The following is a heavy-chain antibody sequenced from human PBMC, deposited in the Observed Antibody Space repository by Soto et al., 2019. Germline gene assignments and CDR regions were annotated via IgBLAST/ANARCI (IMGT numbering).Heavy chain of an antibody. CDR1: GYTFTGYY. CDR2: INPNSGGT. D-gene: IGHD3-22*01. V-gene: IGHV1-2*04. CDR3: ARAPGHYDSSGYYSESDAFDI. Sequence: ASVKVSCKASGYTFTGYYMHWVRQAPGQGLEWMGWINPNSGGTNYAQKFQGWVTMTRDTSISTAYMELSRLRSDDTAVYYCARAPGHYDSSGYYSESDAFDIWGQGTMVTVSS. J-gene: IGHJ3*02.